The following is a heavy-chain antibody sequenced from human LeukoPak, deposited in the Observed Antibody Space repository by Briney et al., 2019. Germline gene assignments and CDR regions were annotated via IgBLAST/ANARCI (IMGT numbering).Heavy chain of an antibody. J-gene: IGHJ6*02. CDR1: GGSMTTYY. CDR2: ISYSGST. V-gene: IGHV4-59*01. CDR3: ARDNLALNTLDV. D-gene: IGHD2-15*01. Sequence: SETLSLTCTVSGGSMTTYYWTWIRQPPGKGLEWIGYISYSGSTNYNPSLQSRLTISVDTSKNQFSLKLSSVTAADTAVYYCARDNLALNTLDVWGQGTTVTVS.